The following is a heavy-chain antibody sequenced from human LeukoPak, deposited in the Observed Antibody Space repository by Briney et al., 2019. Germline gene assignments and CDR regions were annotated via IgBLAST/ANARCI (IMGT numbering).Heavy chain of an antibody. CDR2: ISSSGSTI. Sequence: GGSLRLSCAASGFTFSSYEMNWVRQAPGKGLEWVSYISSSGSTIYYADSVKGRFTISRDNAKNSLYLQMNSLRAEGTAVYYCARVAARNNWFDPWGQGTLVTVSS. J-gene: IGHJ5*02. CDR3: ARVAARNNWFDP. CDR1: GFTFSSYE. V-gene: IGHV3-48*03. D-gene: IGHD6-13*01.